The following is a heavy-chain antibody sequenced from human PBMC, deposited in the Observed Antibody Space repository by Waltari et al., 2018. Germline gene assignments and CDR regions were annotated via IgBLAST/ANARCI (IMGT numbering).Heavy chain of an antibody. V-gene: IGHV4-34*01. CDR2: INHSGST. J-gene: IGHJ4*02. Sequence: QVQLQQWGAGLLKPSETLSLTCAVYGGSFSGYYWSWIRQHPGKGLEWIGEINHSGSTNYNPSLKSRVTISVDTSKNQFSLKLSSVTAADTAVYYCARGPPILYYYDSSGYYPSLHYWGQGTLVTVSS. CDR1: GGSFSGYY. CDR3: ARGPPILYYYDSSGYYPSLHY. D-gene: IGHD3-22*01.